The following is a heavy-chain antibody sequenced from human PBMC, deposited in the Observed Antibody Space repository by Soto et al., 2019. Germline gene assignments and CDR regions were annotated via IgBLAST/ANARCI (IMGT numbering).Heavy chain of an antibody. J-gene: IGHJ4*01. CDR1: GDTFSFYS. CDR2: INPILSVS. Sequence: SVKLSCKASGDTFSFYSINWVRQAPGLGLEWMGRINPILSVSNYAQKFQGRVTITADKSTSTAYMELSSLRSEDTAMYYCATNYGSGYRAFDYWG. CDR3: ATNYGSGYRAFDY. V-gene: IGHV1-69*02. D-gene: IGHD3-10*01.